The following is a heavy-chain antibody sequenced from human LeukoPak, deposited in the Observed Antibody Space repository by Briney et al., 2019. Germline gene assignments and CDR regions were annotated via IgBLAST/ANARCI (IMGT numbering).Heavy chain of an antibody. CDR3: ARETPGTGAFDY. V-gene: IGHV1-46*01. CDR2: INPSGAST. Sequence: ASVKVSCKTSGYTFTSYFIHWVRQAPGQGLEWMGIINPSGASTSYAERFQGRVTMTRDMSTSTVFMELSSLSSEDTAVYYCARETPGTGAFDYWGQGTLVTVSS. D-gene: IGHD3/OR15-3a*01. CDR1: GYTFTSYF. J-gene: IGHJ4*02.